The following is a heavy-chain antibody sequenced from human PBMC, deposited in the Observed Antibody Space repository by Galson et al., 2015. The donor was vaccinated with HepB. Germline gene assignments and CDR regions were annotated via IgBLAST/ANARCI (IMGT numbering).Heavy chain of an antibody. J-gene: IGHJ5*02. CDR1: GFSLSTSGVG. CDR2: IYWSDDK. D-gene: IGHD5-12*01. V-gene: IGHV2-5*01. Sequence: PALVKPTQTLTLTCTFSGFSLSTSGVGVGWIRQAPGKALEWLALIYWSDDKRYSPSLASRLTISEDTSKDQVFLTMTNMDPVDTATYYCAHRGYGDRTPRWFGPWGQGTLVTVSS. CDR3: AHRGYGDRTPRWFGP.